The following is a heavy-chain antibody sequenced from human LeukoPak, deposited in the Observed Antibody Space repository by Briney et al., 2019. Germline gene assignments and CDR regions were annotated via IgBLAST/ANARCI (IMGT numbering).Heavy chain of an antibody. CDR3: ARMYSGTYGGIDY. Sequence: PSETLSLTCTVSGGFISSYYWSWIRQPAGKGLEWIGRIYSSGSTNYNPSLKSRVTMSVDTSTNQFSLRLSSVTAADTAVYYCARMYSGTYGGIDYWGQGTLVTVSS. CDR1: GGFISSYY. D-gene: IGHD1-26*01. V-gene: IGHV4-4*07. J-gene: IGHJ4*02. CDR2: IYSSGST.